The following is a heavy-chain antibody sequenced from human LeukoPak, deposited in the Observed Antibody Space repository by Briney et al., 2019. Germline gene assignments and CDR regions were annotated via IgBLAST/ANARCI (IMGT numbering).Heavy chain of an antibody. J-gene: IGHJ4*02. Sequence: RASVTVSCTTSGYSFRSYGITWVRQAPGQGLEWMGWISIYKGNTNYAQKFQGRVTMTRDMSTSTVYMELSSLRSEDTAVYYCARGLVDIVATTPDYWGQGTLVTVSS. V-gene: IGHV1-18*01. CDR2: ISIYKGNT. CDR1: GYSFRSYG. CDR3: ARGLVDIVATTPDY. D-gene: IGHD5-12*01.